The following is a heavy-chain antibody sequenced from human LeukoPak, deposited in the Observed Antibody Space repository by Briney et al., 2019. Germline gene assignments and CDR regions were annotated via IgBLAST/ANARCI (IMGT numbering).Heavy chain of an antibody. J-gene: IGHJ1*01. CDR1: GGSISSGSYY. CDR2: IYTSGST. V-gene: IGHV4-61*02. D-gene: IGHD2-15*01. CDR3: AREDNTLPYFQH. Sequence: PSQTLSLTCTVSGGSISSGSYYWSWIRQPAGKGLEWIGRIYTSGSTNYNPSLKSRVTISVDTSKNQFSLKLSSVTAADTAVYYCAREDNTLPYFQHWGQGTLVTVSS.